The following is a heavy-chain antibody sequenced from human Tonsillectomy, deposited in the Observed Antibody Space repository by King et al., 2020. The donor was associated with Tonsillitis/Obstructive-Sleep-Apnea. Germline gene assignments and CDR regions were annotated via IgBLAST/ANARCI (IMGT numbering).Heavy chain of an antibody. Sequence: VQLQESGPGLVKPSGTLSLTCAVSGGSISSSNWWRWVRQPPGKGLEWIGEIYHSGSTNYSPSLKSRVTISVDKSKNQFSLKLSSVTAADTAVYYCARAKKEYYDILTGPKSRFFDHWGQGTLVTVSS. V-gene: IGHV4-4*02. CDR1: GGSISSSNW. J-gene: IGHJ4*02. CDR2: IYHSGST. D-gene: IGHD3-9*01. CDR3: ARAKKEYYDILTGPKSRFFDH.